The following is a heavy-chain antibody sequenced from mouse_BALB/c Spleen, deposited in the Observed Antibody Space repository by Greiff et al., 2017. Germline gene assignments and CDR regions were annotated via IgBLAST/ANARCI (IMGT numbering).Heavy chain of an antibody. CDR3: ARQLNYAMDY. V-gene: IGHV2-9*02. CDR2: IWAGGSI. D-gene: IGHD4-1*02. Sequence: VKLMESGPGLVAPSQSLSITCTVSGFSLTSYGVHWVRQPPGKGLEWLGIIWAGGSINYNSALMSRLSISKDNSKSQVFLKMNSLQTDDTAMYYCARQLNYAMDYWGQGTSVTVSS. CDR1: GFSLTSYG. J-gene: IGHJ4*01.